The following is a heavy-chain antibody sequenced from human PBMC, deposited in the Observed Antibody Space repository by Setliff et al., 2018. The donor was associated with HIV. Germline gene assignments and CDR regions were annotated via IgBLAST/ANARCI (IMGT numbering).Heavy chain of an antibody. CDR3: ARVDGYDFWSGYYTPHAFDI. J-gene: IGHJ3*02. D-gene: IGHD3-3*01. CDR1: GGSFSGYY. V-gene: IGHV4-34*01. CDR2: INHSGST. Sequence: PSETLSLTCAVYGGSFSGYYWSWIRQPPGKGLEWIGEINHSGSTNYNPSLKSRVTISVGTSKNQFSLKLSSVTAAATAVYYCARVDGYDFWSGYYTPHAFDIWGQGTMVTVSS.